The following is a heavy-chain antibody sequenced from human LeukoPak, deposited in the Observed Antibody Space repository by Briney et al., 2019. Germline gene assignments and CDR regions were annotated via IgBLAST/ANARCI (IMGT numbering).Heavy chain of an antibody. CDR3: ARVITGTTKYNWFDP. V-gene: IGHV1-18*01. J-gene: IGHJ5*02. CDR2: ISAYNGNT. CDR1: GYTFTSYG. Sequence: GASVKVSCKASGYTFTSYGISWVRQAPGQGLEWMGWISAYNGNTNYAQKLQGRVTMTTDTSTSTAYMGLRSLRSDDTAVYYCARVITGTTKYNWFDPWGQGTLVTVSS. D-gene: IGHD1-7*01.